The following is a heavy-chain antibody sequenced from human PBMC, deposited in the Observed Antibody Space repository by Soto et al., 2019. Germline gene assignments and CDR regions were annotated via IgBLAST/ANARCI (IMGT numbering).Heavy chain of an antibody. Sequence: QLQLQESGPGMVKRSETLSLTCTVSGGSISSSSYYWGWIRQPPGKGLEWIGSIYYSGSTDYNPSLKRRVTISVDTSKNQFSLKLSSVTAADTAVYYCARQGYGLPYDYWGQGTLVTVSS. J-gene: IGHJ4*02. CDR3: ARQGYGLPYDY. D-gene: IGHD3-16*01. CDR1: GGSISSSSYY. CDR2: IYYSGST. V-gene: IGHV4-39*01.